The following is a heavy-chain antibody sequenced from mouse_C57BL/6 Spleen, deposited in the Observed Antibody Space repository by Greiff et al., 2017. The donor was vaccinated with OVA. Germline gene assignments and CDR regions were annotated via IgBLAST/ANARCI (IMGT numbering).Heavy chain of an antibody. CDR2: IHPNSGST. D-gene: IGHD1-1*01. CDR1: GYTFTSYW. V-gene: IGHV1-64*01. J-gene: IGHJ2*01. Sequence: QVQLQQPGAELVKPGASVKLSCKASGYTFTSYWMHWVKQRPGQGLEWIGMIHPNSGSTNYNEKFKSKATLTVDKSSSTAYMQLSSLTSEDSAVYYCARGDTTVVAYYFDDWGQGTTLTVSS. CDR3: ARGDTTVVAYYFDD.